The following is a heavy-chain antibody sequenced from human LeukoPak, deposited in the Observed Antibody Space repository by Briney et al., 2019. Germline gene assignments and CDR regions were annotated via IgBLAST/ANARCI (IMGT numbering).Heavy chain of an antibody. Sequence: GESLKISCAASGFTVSSNYMSWVRQAPGKGLEWVSVIYSGGSTYYAGSVKGRFTISRDNSKNTLYLQMNSLRAEDTAVYYCARDADYGPDAFDIWGQGTMVTVSS. CDR2: IYSGGST. CDR1: GFTVSSNY. CDR3: ARDADYGPDAFDI. J-gene: IGHJ3*02. D-gene: IGHD4/OR15-4a*01. V-gene: IGHV3-53*01.